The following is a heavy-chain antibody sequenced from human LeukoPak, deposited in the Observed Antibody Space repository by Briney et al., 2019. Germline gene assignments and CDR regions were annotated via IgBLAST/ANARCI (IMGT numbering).Heavy chain of an antibody. D-gene: IGHD3-9*01. V-gene: IGHV4-4*07. CDR3: ARVPYDILTGYPHYGMDV. Sequence: PSETLSLTCTVSGGSINDYYWSWIRQPAGKGLEWLGRLYTSGSTTYNPSLKSRATMSVDTSKNQFSLKLSSVTAADTAVYYCARVPYDILTGYPHYGMDVWGQGTTVTVSS. CDR1: GGSINDYY. J-gene: IGHJ6*02. CDR2: LYTSGST.